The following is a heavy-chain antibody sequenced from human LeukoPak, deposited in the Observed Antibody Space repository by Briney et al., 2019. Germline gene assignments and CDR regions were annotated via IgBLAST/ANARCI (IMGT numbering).Heavy chain of an antibody. CDR1: GYTFTGYY. Sequence: ASVKVSCKASGYTFTGYYMHWVRQAPGQGLEWMGWISVYNGNTNYAQNLQGRVTMTTDTSTSTANMELRSLRSDDTAVYYCARGGPGVDTDMFHFDYWGQGTLVTVSS. CDR2: ISVYNGNT. D-gene: IGHD5-18*01. CDR3: ARGGPGVDTDMFHFDY. V-gene: IGHV1-18*04. J-gene: IGHJ4*02.